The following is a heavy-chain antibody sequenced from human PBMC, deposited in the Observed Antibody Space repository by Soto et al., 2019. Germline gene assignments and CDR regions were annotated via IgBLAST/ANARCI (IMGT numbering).Heavy chain of an antibody. Sequence: SETLSLTCTVSGGSISSGGYYWSWIRQHPGKGLEWIGYIYYSGSTYYNPSLKSRVTISVDTSKNQFSLKLSSVTAADTAVYYCARDRECSGGTCYDYFDYWGQGTLVTVSS. D-gene: IGHD2-15*01. CDR1: GGSISSGGYY. J-gene: IGHJ4*02. CDR3: ARDRECSGGTCYDYFDY. CDR2: IYYSGST. V-gene: IGHV4-31*03.